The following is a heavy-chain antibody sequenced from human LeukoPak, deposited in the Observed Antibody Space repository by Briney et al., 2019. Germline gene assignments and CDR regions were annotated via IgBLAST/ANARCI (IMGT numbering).Heavy chain of an antibody. D-gene: IGHD1-26*01. V-gene: IGHV3-9*01. J-gene: IGHJ6*02. CDR2: ISWNSGSI. Sequence: GRSLRLSCAASGSTFDDYAMHWVRQAPGKGLEWVSGISWNSGSIGYADSVKGRFTISRDDAKNSLYLQMNSLRAEDTALYYCAKGILSGSSEGMDVWGQGTTVTVSS. CDR3: AKGILSGSSEGMDV. CDR1: GSTFDDYA.